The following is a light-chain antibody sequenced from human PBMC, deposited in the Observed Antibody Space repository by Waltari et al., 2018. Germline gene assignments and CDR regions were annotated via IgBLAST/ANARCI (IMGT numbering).Light chain of an antibody. CDR1: QSVTKF. V-gene: IGKV3-11*01. CDR2: DTS. J-gene: IGKJ4*01. Sequence: SCRASQSVTKFVAWYQQKPGQAPRLLIYDTSNRATGIPARFSGSGFGTDFTLTISSLEPEDFAVYYCQQRRNWPLTFGGGTKVEIK. CDR3: QQRRNWPLT.